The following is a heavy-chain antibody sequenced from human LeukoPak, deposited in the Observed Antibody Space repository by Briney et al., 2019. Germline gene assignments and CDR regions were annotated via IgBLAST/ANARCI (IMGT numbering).Heavy chain of an antibody. J-gene: IGHJ5*02. CDR2: IYYSGST. D-gene: IGHD6-13*01. Sequence: SETLSLTCTVSGGSISSYYWSWIRQPPGKGLEWIGYIYYSGSTNYNPSLKSRVTISVDTSKNQFSLKLSSVTAADTAVYYCARVRDSSSWYVWFDPWGQGTLVTVSS. CDR1: GGSISSYY. V-gene: IGHV4-59*01. CDR3: ARVRDSSSWYVWFDP.